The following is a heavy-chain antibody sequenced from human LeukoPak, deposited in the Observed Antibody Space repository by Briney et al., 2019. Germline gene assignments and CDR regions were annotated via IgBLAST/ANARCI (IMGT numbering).Heavy chain of an antibody. V-gene: IGHV1-2*02. J-gene: IGHJ4*02. CDR1: GYTLTDSY. D-gene: IGHD5-18*01. CDR2: INPNSGDT. CDR3: ATEEQYRNYFDH. Sequence: ASVKVSCKASGYTLTDSYMHWVRQAPGQGLEWLAWINPNSGDTNYAQNFQGRVTVTRDTSISTPYMELSGLTSDDTAVYYCATEEQYRNYFDHWGQGTLVTVSA.